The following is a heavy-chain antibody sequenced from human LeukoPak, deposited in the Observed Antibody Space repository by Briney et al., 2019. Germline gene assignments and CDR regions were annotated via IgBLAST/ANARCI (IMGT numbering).Heavy chain of an antibody. D-gene: IGHD2-2*01. CDR1: GYTFTGYY. V-gene: IGHV1-2*02. J-gene: IGHJ4*02. CDR3: AKEEAYCSSTSCSAPFDH. CDR2: INPNSGGT. Sequence: ASVKVSCKASGYTFTGYYMHWVRQAPGQGLEWMGWINPNSGGTNYAQKFQGRVTMTRDTSISTVYMELSRLRSDDTAVYYCAKEEAYCSSTSCSAPFDHWGQGTLVTVSS.